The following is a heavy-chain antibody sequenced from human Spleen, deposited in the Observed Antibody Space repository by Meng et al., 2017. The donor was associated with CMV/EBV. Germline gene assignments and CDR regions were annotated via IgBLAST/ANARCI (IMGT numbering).Heavy chain of an antibody. D-gene: IGHD2-2*01. CDR2: IIPIFGTA. CDR3: ARGYCSSTSCYHSYNWFDP. J-gene: IGHJ5*02. V-gene: IGHV1-69*05. CDR1: TFSRYA. Sequence: TFSRYAISWVRQAPGQGLEWMGGIIPIFGTANYAQKFQGRVTITTDESTSTAYMELSSLRSEDTAVYYCARGYCSSTSCYHSYNWFDPWGQGTLVTVSS.